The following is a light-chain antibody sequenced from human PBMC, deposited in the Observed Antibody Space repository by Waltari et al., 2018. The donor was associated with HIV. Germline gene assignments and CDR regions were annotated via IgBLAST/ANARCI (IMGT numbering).Light chain of an antibody. CDR3: QQSYSTPST. J-gene: IGKJ2*01. Sequence: DIQMTQSPSSLSASVGDRVTIACRASQSIGNYLNWYHQTPGKAPKLLIYAASNLQSGVPSRFSGSGSGSPSSLTISSLQPEDFATYYCQQSYSTPSTFGQGTKLE. CDR1: QSIGNY. CDR2: AAS. V-gene: IGKV1-39*01.